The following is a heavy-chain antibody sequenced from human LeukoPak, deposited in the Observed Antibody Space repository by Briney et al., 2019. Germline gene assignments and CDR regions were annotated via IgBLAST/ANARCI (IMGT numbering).Heavy chain of an antibody. CDR2: IYYSGST. D-gene: IGHD7-27*01. V-gene: IGHV4-39*07. J-gene: IGHJ4*02. CDR3: ARGPWGRYFDY. CDR1: GGSISSSSYY. Sequence: SETLSLTCTVSGGSISSSSYYWGWIRQPPGKGLEWIGSIYYSGSTYYNPSLKSRVTISVDTSKNQFSLKLSSVTAADTAVYYCARGPWGRYFDYWGQGTLVTVSS.